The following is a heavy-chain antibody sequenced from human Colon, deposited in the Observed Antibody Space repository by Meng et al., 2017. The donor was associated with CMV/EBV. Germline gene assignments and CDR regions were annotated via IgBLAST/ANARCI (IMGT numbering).Heavy chain of an antibody. J-gene: IGHJ6*02. Sequence: SETLSLTCTVSGDFVYSDSYWSWVRQTPERGLEWIGYIHHDGSTNYNPSLKSRVTISVDTSKNQFSLKLSSVTAADTAVYYCARHLIAHCTSTSCSSGMDVWGQGTTVTVSS. CDR1: GDFVYSDSY. D-gene: IGHD2-2*01. CDR3: ARHLIAHCTSTSCSSGMDV. V-gene: IGHV4-61*01. CDR2: IHHDGST.